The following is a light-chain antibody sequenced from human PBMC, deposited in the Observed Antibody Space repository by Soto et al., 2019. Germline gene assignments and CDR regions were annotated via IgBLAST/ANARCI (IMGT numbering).Light chain of an antibody. V-gene: IGKV1-12*01. Sequence: DIQMTRSPSSLSASVGDRVTITCRASQDLDRWLAWYQQKPGEAPKVLIYAASNLRSGVPSRFSGSGSGADFSLTISSLQPEDVATYYCKQSRSFPLTFGGGTKVEIK. CDR1: QDLDRW. CDR2: AAS. CDR3: KQSRSFPLT. J-gene: IGKJ4*01.